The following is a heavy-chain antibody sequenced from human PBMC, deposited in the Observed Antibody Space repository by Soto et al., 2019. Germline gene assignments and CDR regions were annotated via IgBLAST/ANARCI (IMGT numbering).Heavy chain of an antibody. CDR3: ARSDRDYAYALNV. J-gene: IGHJ6*02. CDR2: LYSGGRI. Sequence: GGSLRLSCAASGFTVSDNYITWVRQAPGKGLEGVSLLYSGGRIYYADSVKGRFTISRDTSKNPLYLQMNSLRTEDTAVYYCARSDRDYAYALNVWGQGTTVKVSS. D-gene: IGHD3-16*01. V-gene: IGHV3-53*01. CDR1: GFTVSDNY.